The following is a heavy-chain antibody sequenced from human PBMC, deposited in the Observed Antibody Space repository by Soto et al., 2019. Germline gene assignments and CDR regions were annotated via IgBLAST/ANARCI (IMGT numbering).Heavy chain of an antibody. CDR1: GFTFSNYA. Sequence: EVQLLESGGGLVQPGGSLRLSCAASGFTFSNYAMSWVRQAPGKGLEWVSAISGSGSSTYHADSVKGRFTISRDNSKNTLYLQMNSLRAEDTAIYYCAKEEISDAMAVAGNIDYWGQGTLVTVSS. CDR2: ISGSGSST. D-gene: IGHD6-19*01. V-gene: IGHV3-23*01. J-gene: IGHJ4*02. CDR3: AKEEISDAMAVAGNIDY.